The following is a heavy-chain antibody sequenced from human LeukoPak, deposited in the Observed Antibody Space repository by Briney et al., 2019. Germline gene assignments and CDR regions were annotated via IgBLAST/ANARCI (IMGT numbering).Heavy chain of an antibody. Sequence: ASVKVSCKASDYTFTNYGISWVRQAPGQGLEWMGWISAYNGNTNYAQKLQGRVTMTTDTSTSTVYMELRSLRSDDTAVYYCARDLYGSGSYYPFDYWGQGTLVTVSS. D-gene: IGHD3-10*01. CDR1: DYTFTNYG. J-gene: IGHJ4*02. CDR3: ARDLYGSGSYYPFDY. V-gene: IGHV1-18*01. CDR2: ISAYNGNT.